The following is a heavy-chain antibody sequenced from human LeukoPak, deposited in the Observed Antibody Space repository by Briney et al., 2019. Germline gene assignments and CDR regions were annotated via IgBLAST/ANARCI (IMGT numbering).Heavy chain of an antibody. J-gene: IGHJ4*02. CDR1: GFIFRSYA. Sequence: GGSLRLSCVGSGFIFRSYAVTWVRQAPGKGLEWVSSITANGDATYYADSVKGRFTISRDNSKNTLYLQMSSLRAEVTAVYYCATFGVIVRNDYYDYWGQGALVAVSS. D-gene: IGHD3-3*01. CDR2: ITANGDAT. V-gene: IGHV3-23*01. CDR3: ATFGVIVRNDYYDY.